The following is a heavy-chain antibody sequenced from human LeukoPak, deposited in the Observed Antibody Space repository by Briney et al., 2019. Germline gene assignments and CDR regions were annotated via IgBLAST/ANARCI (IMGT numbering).Heavy chain of an antibody. CDR1: GFTFSNFG. CDR3: ARDLVSGAYTFDT. J-gene: IGHJ3*02. V-gene: IGHV3-48*03. Sequence: PGGSLRLSCAASGFTFSNFGLNGVRQAPGKGLQWVSFISSTGITKYYADSVRGRFTISRDNTRNSLYLQMSSLRAEDTAVYYCARDLVSGAYTFDTWGQGTVVTVSS. D-gene: IGHD3-16*01. CDR2: ISSTGITK.